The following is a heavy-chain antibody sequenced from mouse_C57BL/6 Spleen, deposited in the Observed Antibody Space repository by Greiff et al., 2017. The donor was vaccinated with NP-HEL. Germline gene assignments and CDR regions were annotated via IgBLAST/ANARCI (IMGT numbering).Heavy chain of an antibody. CDR2: INPNNGGT. CDR3: AQKAGAY. V-gene: IGHV1-26*01. J-gene: IGHJ2*01. CDR1: GYTFTDYY. Sequence: EVQLQQSGPELVKPGASVKISCKASGYTFTDYYMNWVKQSHGKSLEWIGDINPNNGGTSYNQKFKGKATLTVAKSSSTAYMELRSLTSEDSAVYYCAQKAGAYWGQGTTLTVSS.